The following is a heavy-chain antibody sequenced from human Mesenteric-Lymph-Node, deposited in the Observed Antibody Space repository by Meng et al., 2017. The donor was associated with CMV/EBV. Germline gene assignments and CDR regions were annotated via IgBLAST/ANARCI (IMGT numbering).Heavy chain of an antibody. J-gene: IGHJ6*02. D-gene: IGHD6-19*01. CDR1: GYTFTGYY. CDR3: ARGWLDYYYYGMDV. CDR2: INPDSGGT. V-gene: IGHV1-2*02. Sequence: ASVKVSCKASGYTFTGYYMHWVRQVPGQGLEWMGWINPDSGGTDYAQKFPGRITMTRDTSISTAYMELSRLRSDDTAVYYCARGWLDYYYYGMDVWGQGTTVTVSS.